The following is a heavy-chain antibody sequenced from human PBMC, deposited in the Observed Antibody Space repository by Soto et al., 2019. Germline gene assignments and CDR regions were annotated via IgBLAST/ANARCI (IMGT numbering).Heavy chain of an antibody. D-gene: IGHD5-12*01. CDR3: ARTDIVTTNWFDP. CDR2: INHRGST. Sequence: QVHLQQWGAGLLKPSETLSLTCAVYGESFIGYYWTWIRQPPGKGLEWIGEINHRGSTNYNPSLKSRVSISIGTSKNQFSLKLTSVPAADTSVYYCARTDIVTTNWFDPWDQGTLVTVSS. CDR1: GESFIGYY. J-gene: IGHJ5*02. V-gene: IGHV4-34*02.